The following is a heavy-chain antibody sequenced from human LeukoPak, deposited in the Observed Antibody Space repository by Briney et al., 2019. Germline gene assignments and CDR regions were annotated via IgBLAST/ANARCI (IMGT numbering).Heavy chain of an antibody. J-gene: IGHJ4*02. Sequence: GGSLRLSCAASGFTFSSYETNWVRQAPGKGLEWVSYISSSGSTIYYADSVKGRFTISRDNAKNSLYLQMNSLRAEDTAVYYCARDRGYSSGWFDWGQGTLVTVSS. V-gene: IGHV3-48*03. D-gene: IGHD6-19*01. CDR2: ISSSGSTI. CDR3: ARDRGYSSGWFD. CDR1: GFTFSSYE.